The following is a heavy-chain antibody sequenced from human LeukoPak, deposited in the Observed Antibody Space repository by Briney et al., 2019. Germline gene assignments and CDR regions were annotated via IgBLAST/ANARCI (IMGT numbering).Heavy chain of an antibody. CDR1: GYTFTSYG. CDR2: IIPIFGTA. J-gene: IGHJ4*02. Sequence: SVKVSCKASGYTFTSYGISWVRQAPGQGLEWMGGIIPIFGTANYAQKFQGRVTITADESTSTAYMELSSLRSEDTAVYYCAAADYGDYEFDYWGQGTLVTVSS. V-gene: IGHV1-69*13. D-gene: IGHD4-17*01. CDR3: AAADYGDYEFDY.